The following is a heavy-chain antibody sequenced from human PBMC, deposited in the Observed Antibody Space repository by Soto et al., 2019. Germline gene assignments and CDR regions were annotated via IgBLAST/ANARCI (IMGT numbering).Heavy chain of an antibody. D-gene: IGHD4-17*01. Sequence: SETLSLTCTVSGGSISSYYWSWIRQPPGKGLEWIGYIYYSGSTNYNPSLKSRVTISVDTSKNQFSLKLSSVTAADTAVYYCARSRTTVVTLDYWGQGTPVTVSS. J-gene: IGHJ4*02. CDR1: GGSISSYY. V-gene: IGHV4-59*08. CDR2: IYYSGST. CDR3: ARSRTTVVTLDY.